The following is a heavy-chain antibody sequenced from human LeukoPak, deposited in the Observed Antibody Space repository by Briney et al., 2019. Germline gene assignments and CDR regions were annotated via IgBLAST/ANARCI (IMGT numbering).Heavy chain of an antibody. Sequence: GGSLRLSCAASGFTFSSYWMSWVRQAPGKGLEWVGRIKSKTDGGTTDYAAPVKGRFTISRDDSKNTLYLQMNSLKTEDTAMYYCTTDSEYYDSSGYYPSFDYWGQGTLVTVSS. V-gene: IGHV3-15*01. CDR3: TTDSEYYDSSGYYPSFDY. CDR2: IKSKTDGGTT. CDR1: GFTFSSYW. J-gene: IGHJ4*02. D-gene: IGHD3-22*01.